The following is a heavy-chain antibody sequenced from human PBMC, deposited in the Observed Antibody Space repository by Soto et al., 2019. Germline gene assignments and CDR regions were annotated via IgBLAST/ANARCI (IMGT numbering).Heavy chain of an antibody. Sequence: PSETLSLTCAVYGGSFSGNYWSWIRQPPGKGLEWIGEFSDSGSTNYNPSLKSRVTISEDMSKSQFSLTLSSVTAADTAVYYCARGNFYYGMDVWGQGTTVTVS. CDR2: FSDSGST. CDR3: ARGNFYYGMDV. CDR1: GGSFSGNY. V-gene: IGHV4-34*01. J-gene: IGHJ6*02.